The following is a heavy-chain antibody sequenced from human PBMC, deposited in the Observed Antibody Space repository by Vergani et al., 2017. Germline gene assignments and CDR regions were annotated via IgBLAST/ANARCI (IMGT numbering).Heavy chain of an antibody. CDR1: GFTFSSYG. J-gene: IGHJ3*02. CDR2: IYSGGST. D-gene: IGHD3-10*01. Sequence: QVQLVESGGGVVQPGRSLRLSCAASGFTFSSYGMHWVRQAPGKGLGWVSVIYSGGSTYYADSVKGRFTISRDNSKTTRYLQMNSLRAEDTAVYYCARGRDTRGAFDIWGQGTMVTVSS. CDR3: ARGRDTRGAFDI. V-gene: IGHV3-NL1*01.